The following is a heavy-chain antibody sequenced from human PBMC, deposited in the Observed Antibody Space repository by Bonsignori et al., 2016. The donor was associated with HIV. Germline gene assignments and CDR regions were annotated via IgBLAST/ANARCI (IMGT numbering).Heavy chain of an antibody. CDR1: GGTFSSYA. V-gene: IGHV1-69*05. CDR2: IIPIFSTA. Sequence: QVQLVQSGAEVKKPGSSVRVSCKASGGTFSSYAINWVRQAPGQGLEWMGGIIPIFSTANFAQKFHGRVTITTDESTSTAYMELSSLRSEDTAVYYCATSYGDYYWFDPWGQGTLVTV. J-gene: IGHJ5*02. CDR3: ATSYGDYYWFDP. D-gene: IGHD4-17*01.